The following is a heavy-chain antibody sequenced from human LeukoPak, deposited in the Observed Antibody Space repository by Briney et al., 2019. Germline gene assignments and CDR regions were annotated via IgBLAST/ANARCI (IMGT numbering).Heavy chain of an antibody. Sequence: SETLSLTCTVSGGSISSRSYYWGWIRQPPGKGLEWIGSINYSGTTYYNPSLKSRVTISVDTSKNQFSLKLSSVTAADTAVYYCARKLNYDFWSGVRGYMDVWGKGTTVTVSS. D-gene: IGHD3-3*01. V-gene: IGHV4-39*01. CDR1: GGSISSRSYY. CDR2: INYSGTT. CDR3: ARKLNYDFWSGVRGYMDV. J-gene: IGHJ6*03.